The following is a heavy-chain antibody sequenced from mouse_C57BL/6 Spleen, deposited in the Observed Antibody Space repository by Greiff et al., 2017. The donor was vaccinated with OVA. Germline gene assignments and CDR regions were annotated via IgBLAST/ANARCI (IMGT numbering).Heavy chain of an antibody. CDR3: ASAYDGYYGFAY. D-gene: IGHD2-3*01. CDR1: GFSLTSYG. CDR2: IWRGGST. J-gene: IGHJ3*01. Sequence: VQLQQSGPGLVQPSQSLSITCTVSGFSLTSYGVHWVRQSPGKGLEWLGVIWRGGSTDSTAAFMSRLSITKDNSKSKVFLKMNSLQADDTAIYYCASAYDGYYGFAYWGQGTLVTVSA. V-gene: IGHV2-5*01.